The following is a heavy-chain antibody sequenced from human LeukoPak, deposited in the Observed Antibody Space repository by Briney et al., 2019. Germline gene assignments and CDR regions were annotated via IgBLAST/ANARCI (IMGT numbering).Heavy chain of an antibody. J-gene: IGHJ5*02. D-gene: IGHD3-3*01. CDR2: IYYSGST. CDR1: GGSFSGYY. Sequence: SETLSLTCAVYGGSFSGYYWGWIRQPPGKGLEWIGSIYYSGSTYYNPSLKSRVTISVDTSKNQFSLKLSSVTAADTAVYYCARVTSEYYDFWSGYYPPSNWFDPWGQGTLVTVSS. V-gene: IGHV4-34*01. CDR3: ARVTSEYYDFWSGYYPPSNWFDP.